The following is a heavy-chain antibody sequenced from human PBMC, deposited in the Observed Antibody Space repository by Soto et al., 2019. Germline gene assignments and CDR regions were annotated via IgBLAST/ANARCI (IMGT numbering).Heavy chain of an antibody. V-gene: IGHV4-39*01. CDR1: GGSISSSSYY. D-gene: IGHD5-12*01. J-gene: IGHJ4*01. CDR2: IYYSGST. CDR3: ARAKNGGYSGYDTYFDY. Sequence: SETLSLTCTVSGGSISSSSYYWGWIRQPPGKGLEWIGSIYYSGSTYYNPSLKSRVTISVDTSKNQFSLKLSSVTAADTVVYYCARAKNGGYSGYDTYFDYWGQEPWSP.